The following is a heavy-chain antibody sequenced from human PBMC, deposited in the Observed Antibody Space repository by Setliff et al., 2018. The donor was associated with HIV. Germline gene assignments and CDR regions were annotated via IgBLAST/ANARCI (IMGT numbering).Heavy chain of an antibody. CDR3: ARGIAAAVGAFDI. CDR1: GGSISSYY. J-gene: IGHJ3*02. Sequence: SETLSLTCTVSGGSISSYYWSWIRQPPGKGLEWIGYIYYSGSTSYNPSLRSRVTISVDTSKNQFSLKLSSVTAADTAVYYCARGIAAAVGAFDIWGQGTMVTVSS. CDR2: IYYSGST. V-gene: IGHV4-59*08. D-gene: IGHD6-13*01.